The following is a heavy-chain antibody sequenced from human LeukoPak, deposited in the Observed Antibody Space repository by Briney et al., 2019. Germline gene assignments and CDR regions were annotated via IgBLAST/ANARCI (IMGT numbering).Heavy chain of an antibody. CDR2: INSDGSST. CDR1: VFTFSSYW. D-gene: IGHD6-19*01. J-gene: IGHJ6*03. Sequence: GGSLRLSCAASVFTFSSYWMHWVRQAPGKGLVWVSRINSDGSSTSYADSVKGRFTISRDNAKNTLYLQMNSLRAEDTAVYYCARDGIAVAGDYYYYMDVWGKGTTFTVSS. CDR3: ARDGIAVAGDYYYYMDV. V-gene: IGHV3-74*01.